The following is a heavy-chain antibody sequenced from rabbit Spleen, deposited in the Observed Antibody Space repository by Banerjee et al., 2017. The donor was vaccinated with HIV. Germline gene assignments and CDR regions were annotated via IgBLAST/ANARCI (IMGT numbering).Heavy chain of an antibody. V-gene: IGHV1S40*01. CDR1: GIDFSSKS. CDR3: ARPDFTGGAVSIGYTRLDL. CDR2: IGTATSGGT. J-gene: IGHJ3*01. D-gene: IGHD1-1*01. Sequence: QSLEESGGDLVKPGASLTLTCTASGIDFSSKSVYWVRQAPGKGLEWIACIGTATSGGTYYASWAKGRFTISKTSSTTVTLQMTSLTAADTATYFCARPDFTGGAVSIGYTRLDLWGPGTLVTVS.